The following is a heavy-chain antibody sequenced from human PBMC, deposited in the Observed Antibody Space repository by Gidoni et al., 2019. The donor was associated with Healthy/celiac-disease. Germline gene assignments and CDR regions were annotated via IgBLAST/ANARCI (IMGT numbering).Heavy chain of an antibody. J-gene: IGHJ3*02. Sequence: QVQLQQWGAGLLKPSETLSLTCAVYGGSFSGYYWSWIRQPPGKGLEWSGEINHSGSTNYNPSLKSRVTISVDTSKNQFSLKLSSVTAADTAVYYCAREFEGVDAFDIWGQGTMVTVSS. CDR2: INHSGST. CDR1: GGSFSGYY. V-gene: IGHV4-34*01. CDR3: AREFEGVDAFDI.